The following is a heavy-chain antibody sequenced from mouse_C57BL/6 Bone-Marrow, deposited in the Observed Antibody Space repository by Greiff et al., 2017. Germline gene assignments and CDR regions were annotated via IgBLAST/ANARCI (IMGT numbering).Heavy chain of an antibody. CDR3: AIVPQLAWFAY. D-gene: IGHD4-1*02. J-gene: IGHJ3*01. CDR1: GYTFTSYW. V-gene: IGHV1-74*01. CDR2: IHPSDSDT. Sequence: VQLQQPGAELVKPGASVKVSCKASGYTFTSYWMHWVKQRPGQGLEWIGRIHPSDSDTNYNQKFKGKATLTVDKSSSTAYMQLSSLTSEDSAVYYCAIVPQLAWFAYWGQGTLVTVSA.